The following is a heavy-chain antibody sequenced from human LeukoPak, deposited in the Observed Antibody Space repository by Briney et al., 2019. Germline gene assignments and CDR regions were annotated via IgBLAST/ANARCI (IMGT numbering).Heavy chain of an antibody. V-gene: IGHV4-59*12. CDR2: IYYSGST. CDR1: GGSISSYY. Sequence: PSETLSLTCTVSGGSISSYYWSWIRQPPGKGLEWIGYIYYSGSTNYNPSLKSRVTISVDTSKNQFSLKLSSVTAADTAVYYCARGGYCSSTSCPPGFNYFDYWGQGTLVTVSS. CDR3: ARGGYCSSTSCPPGFNYFDY. J-gene: IGHJ4*02. D-gene: IGHD2-2*01.